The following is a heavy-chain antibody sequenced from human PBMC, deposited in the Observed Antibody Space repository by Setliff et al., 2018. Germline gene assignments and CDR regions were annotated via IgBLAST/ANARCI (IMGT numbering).Heavy chain of an antibody. CDR1: GFTFRDYT. CDR3: AKDRVNDGFWDFDS. V-gene: IGHV3-23*01. D-gene: IGHD1-26*01. Sequence: LRLSCAASGFTFRDYTLAWVRQVPGKGLEWVAGVIQGGGGVYADSVKGRSTTSRDNSKNTIFLQMNNLRAEDTATYYCAKDRVNDGFWDFDSWGQGIVVTVSS. CDR2: VIQGGGG. J-gene: IGHJ4*02.